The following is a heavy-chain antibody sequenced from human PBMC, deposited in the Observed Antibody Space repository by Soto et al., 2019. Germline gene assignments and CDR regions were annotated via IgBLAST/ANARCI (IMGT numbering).Heavy chain of an antibody. CDR3: ARDLGNYDRYYFEY. CDR2: INSDGIRT. D-gene: IGHD1-7*01. J-gene: IGHJ4*02. Sequence: EVQLVESGGGLVQPGGSLRLSCAASGFTLSSYWMHWVRQVPGKGLMWVSRINSDGIRTNYADSVKGRFTISRDNAKNTLYLQMNSLRAEDTAVYYCARDLGNYDRYYFEYWGQGTLVTVSS. CDR1: GFTLSSYW. V-gene: IGHV3-74*01.